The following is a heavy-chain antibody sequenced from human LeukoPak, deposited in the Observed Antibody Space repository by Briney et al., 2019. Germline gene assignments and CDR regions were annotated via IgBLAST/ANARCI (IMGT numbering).Heavy chain of an antibody. D-gene: IGHD3-9*01. J-gene: IGHJ4*02. V-gene: IGHV4-4*08. Sequence: PSETLSLTCIVSGVSISNYYWSWIRQPPGKGLEWIGYVYNSGRTSYNPYLKGRVSITADIPKNQFSLKLTSVTAADTAVYCCARGYFYWGQGALVTVSS. CDR3: ARGYFY. CDR1: GVSISNYY. CDR2: VYNSGRT.